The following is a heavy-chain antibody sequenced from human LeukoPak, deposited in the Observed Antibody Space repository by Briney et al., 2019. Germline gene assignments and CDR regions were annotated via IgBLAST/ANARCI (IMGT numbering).Heavy chain of an antibody. D-gene: IGHD2-2*01. Sequence: PGGSLRLSCAASGFTFRNYGMHWVRQAPGKGLEWVAFIRFDGSNKYYAGSVKGRFTISRDNSKNTLYLQMNSLRAEDTAVYYCAKDGKYCSRTSCYERYYYMDVWGKGTTVTVSS. V-gene: IGHV3-30*02. CDR1: GFTFRNYG. CDR3: AKDGKYCSRTSCYERYYYMDV. J-gene: IGHJ6*03. CDR2: IRFDGSNK.